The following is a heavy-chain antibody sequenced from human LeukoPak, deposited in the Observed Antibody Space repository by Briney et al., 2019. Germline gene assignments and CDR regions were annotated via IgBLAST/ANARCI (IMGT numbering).Heavy chain of an antibody. V-gene: IGHV4-39*01. CDR1: GGSISTSDYY. Sequence: SETLSLTCSVAGGSISTSDYYWGWIRQTPGKGLEWIASIYYTGSTYYRPSLRSRVTMSVDTAKNQFSLELSTVTAADTAVYYCARVVYYYDVSGHSFDPWGRGTLVTVSS. D-gene: IGHD3-22*01. J-gene: IGHJ2*01. CDR2: IYYTGST. CDR3: ARVVYYYDVSGHSFDP.